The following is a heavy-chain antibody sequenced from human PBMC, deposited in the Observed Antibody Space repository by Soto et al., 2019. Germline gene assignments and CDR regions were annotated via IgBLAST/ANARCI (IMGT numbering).Heavy chain of an antibody. D-gene: IGHD5-18*01. CDR1: GFTFRTYW. CDR3: ARDGSTSWYSYDYHGMDV. J-gene: IGHJ6*02. CDR2: INLDGSEK. V-gene: IGHV3-7*05. Sequence: EVQLVESGGGLVQPGGSLRLSCAASGFTFRTYWLSWVRQVPGKGLEWVANINLDGSEKNYVDSVKGRFTISMDNARNSLYLQMSSLRAEDTALYYCARDGSTSWYSYDYHGMDVWGQGTTVTVSS.